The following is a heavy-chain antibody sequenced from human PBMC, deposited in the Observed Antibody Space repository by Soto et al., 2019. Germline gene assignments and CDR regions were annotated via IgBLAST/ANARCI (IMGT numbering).Heavy chain of an antibody. Sequence: RLSCAASGSTFSSYSMNWVRQAPGKGLEWVSSISSSSSYIYYADSVKGRFTISRDNAKNSLYLQMNSLRAEDTAVYYCAIPYYYDSSGYYPTLTGYFDLWGRGTLVTVSS. CDR3: AIPYYYDSSGYYPTLTGYFDL. D-gene: IGHD3-22*01. J-gene: IGHJ2*01. CDR1: GSTFSSYS. CDR2: ISSSSSYI. V-gene: IGHV3-21*01.